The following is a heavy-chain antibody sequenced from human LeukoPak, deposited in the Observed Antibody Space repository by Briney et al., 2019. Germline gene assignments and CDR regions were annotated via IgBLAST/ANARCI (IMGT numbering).Heavy chain of an antibody. V-gene: IGHV7-4-1*02. D-gene: IGHD6-13*01. CDR3: ARSYSLGETYYYYYYYYMDV. Sequence: ASVKVSCKASGYTFTSYAMNWVRQAPGQGLEWMGWINTNTGNPTYAQGFTGRFVFSLDTSVSTAYLQISSLKAEDTAVYYCARSYSLGETYYYYYYYYMDVWGKGTTVTVSS. CDR2: INTNTGNP. CDR1: GYTFTSYA. J-gene: IGHJ6*03.